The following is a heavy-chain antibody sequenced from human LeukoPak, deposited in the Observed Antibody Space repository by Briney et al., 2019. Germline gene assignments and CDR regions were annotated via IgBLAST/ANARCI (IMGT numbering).Heavy chain of an antibody. Sequence: ASVTVSCKASGGTFSSYAISWVRQAPGQGLEWMGGIIPIFGTANYAQKFQGRVTITADESTSTAYMELSSLRSEDTAVYYCASRYCGGDCYWFDPWGQGTLVTVSS. CDR1: GGTFSSYA. D-gene: IGHD2-21*02. J-gene: IGHJ5*02. CDR2: IIPIFGTA. CDR3: ASRYCGGDCYWFDP. V-gene: IGHV1-69*01.